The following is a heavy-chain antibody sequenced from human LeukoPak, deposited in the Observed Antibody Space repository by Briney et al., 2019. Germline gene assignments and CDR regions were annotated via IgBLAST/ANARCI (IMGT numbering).Heavy chain of an antibody. CDR3: ARDNVGSYGYTYYYYGMDV. Sequence: GGSLRLSCAASGFTFSSYWMHWVRQAPGKGLEWVSSISSSSSYIYYADSVKGRFTISRDNAKNSLYLQMNSLRAEDTAVYYCARDNVGSYGYTYYYYGMDVWGQGTTVTVSS. CDR1: GFTFSSYW. D-gene: IGHD5-18*01. J-gene: IGHJ6*02. CDR2: ISSSSSYI. V-gene: IGHV3-21*01.